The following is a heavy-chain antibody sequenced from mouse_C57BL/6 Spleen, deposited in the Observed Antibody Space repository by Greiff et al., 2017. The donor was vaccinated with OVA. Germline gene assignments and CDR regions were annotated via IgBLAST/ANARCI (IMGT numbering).Heavy chain of an antibody. CDR3: ARDGYYPYYYAMDY. CDR1: GFTFSDYG. J-gene: IGHJ4*01. CDR2: ISSGSSTI. D-gene: IGHD2-3*01. V-gene: IGHV5-17*01. Sequence: EVQRVESGGGLVKPGGSLKLSCAASGFTFSDYGMHWVRQAPEKGLEWVAYISSGSSTIYYADTVKGRFTISRDNAKNTLFLQMTSLRSEDTAMYYCARDGYYPYYYAMDYWGQGTSVTVSS.